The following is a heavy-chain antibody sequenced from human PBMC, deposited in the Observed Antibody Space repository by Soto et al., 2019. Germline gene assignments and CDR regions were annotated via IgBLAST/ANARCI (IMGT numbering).Heavy chain of an antibody. CDR3: ARQNKQLVPPSYYGMDV. CDR1: GGTFSSYT. D-gene: IGHD6-13*01. CDR2: IIPILGIA. V-gene: IGHV1-69*02. J-gene: IGHJ6*02. Sequence: GASVKVSCKASGGTFSSYTISWVRQAPGQGLEWMGRIIPILGIANYAQKFQGRVTITADKSTSTAYMELSSLRSEDTAVYYCARQNKQLVPPSYYGMDVWGQGTTVTVSS.